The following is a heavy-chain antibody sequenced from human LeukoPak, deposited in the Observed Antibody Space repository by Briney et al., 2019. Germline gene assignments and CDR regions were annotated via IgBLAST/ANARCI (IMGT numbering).Heavy chain of an antibody. CDR3: AINRGGDDAFDI. Sequence: SETLSLTCAVYGGSFSGYYWSWIRQPPGKGLEWIGEINHSGSTNYNPSLTSRVTISVDTSKNQFSLKLSSVTAADTAVYYCAINRGGDDAFDIWGQGTMVTVSS. D-gene: IGHD2-21*02. CDR1: GGSFSGYY. J-gene: IGHJ3*02. CDR2: INHSGST. V-gene: IGHV4-34*01.